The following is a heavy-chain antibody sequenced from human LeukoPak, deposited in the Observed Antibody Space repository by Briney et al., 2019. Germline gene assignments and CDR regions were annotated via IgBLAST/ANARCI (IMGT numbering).Heavy chain of an antibody. J-gene: IGHJ5*02. CDR1: GYTFTSYG. D-gene: IGHD6-19*01. Sequence: ASVKVSCKASGYTFTSYGFSWVRQAPGQGLEWMGRIIPILGIANYAQKFQGRVTITADKSTSTAYMELSSLRSEDTAVYYCARSGWTANWFDPWGQGTLVTVSS. V-gene: IGHV1-69*04. CDR2: IIPILGIA. CDR3: ARSGWTANWFDP.